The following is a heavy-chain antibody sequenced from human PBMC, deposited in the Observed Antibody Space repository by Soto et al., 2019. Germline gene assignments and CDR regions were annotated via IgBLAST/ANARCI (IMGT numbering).Heavy chain of an antibody. V-gene: IGHV3-23*01. CDR1: GFSFSHYA. Sequence: EERLSESGGGLIQPGGSLRLSCAASGFSFSHYALSWVRQAPGKGLEWVSESSSDGGSTSYPDSVRGRFIISRDRSKETLYLQMNTVRLEDTAVYFCARERTLSSIPHRCFDLWGRGTEVTVSS. CDR3: ARERTLSSIPHRCFDL. J-gene: IGHJ2*01. CDR2: SSSDGGST. D-gene: IGHD2-2*02.